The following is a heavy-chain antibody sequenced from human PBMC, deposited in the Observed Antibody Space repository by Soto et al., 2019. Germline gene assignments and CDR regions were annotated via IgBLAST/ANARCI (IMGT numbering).Heavy chain of an antibody. J-gene: IGHJ6*02. V-gene: IGHV4-39*01. Sequence: SETLSLTCTVSGGSISSSSYYWGWIRQPPGKGLEWIGSIYYSGSTYYNPSLKSRVTISVDTSKNQFSLKLSSVTAADTAVYYWARRGQLELTHYYGMDVWGQGTTVTVSS. D-gene: IGHD1-1*01. CDR3: ARRGQLELTHYYGMDV. CDR2: IYYSGST. CDR1: GGSISSSSYY.